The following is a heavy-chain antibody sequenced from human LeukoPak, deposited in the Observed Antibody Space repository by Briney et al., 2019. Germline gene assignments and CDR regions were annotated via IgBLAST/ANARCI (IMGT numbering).Heavy chain of an antibody. V-gene: IGHV3-7*01. CDR1: GFTFSNYW. CDR3: ARDSGWYRFDY. D-gene: IGHD6-19*01. CDR2: IKPDGSER. Sequence: GGSLRLSCAASGFTFSNYWMSWVRQAPGKGLEWVANIKPDGSERNYVDSVKGRFTISRDNAKNSLYLQMNSLRAEDTAVYYCARDSGWYRFDYWGQGTLITVSS. J-gene: IGHJ4*02.